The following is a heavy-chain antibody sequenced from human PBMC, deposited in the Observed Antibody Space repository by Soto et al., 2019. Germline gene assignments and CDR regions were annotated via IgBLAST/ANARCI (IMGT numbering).Heavy chain of an antibody. V-gene: IGHV4-34*01. CDR2: INHSGST. Sequence: QVQLQQWGAGLLKPSETLSLTCAVYGGSFSGYYWSWIRQPPGKGLEWIGEINHSGSTNYNPSLKSRVTISVDTSKNQFSLKLSSVTAADTAVYYCARRGRWLQSVAYWGQGTLVTVSS. CDR1: GGSFSGYY. D-gene: IGHD5-12*01. CDR3: ARRGRWLQSVAY. J-gene: IGHJ4*02.